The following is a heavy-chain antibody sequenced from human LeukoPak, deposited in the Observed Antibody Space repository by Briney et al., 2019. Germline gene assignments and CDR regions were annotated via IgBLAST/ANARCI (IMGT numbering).Heavy chain of an antibody. CDR1: GGSFSGYY. V-gene: IGHV4-34*01. CDR2: IYHSGNT. D-gene: IGHD3-22*01. Sequence: SETLSLTCAVYGGSFSGYYWGWIRRPPGKGLEWIGSIYHSGNTHYNPSLKSRVTMSVDTSKNQFSLKLNSVTAADTAVYYCARGLSYRDRSDYFYNWFDPWGQGTLVTVSS. CDR3: ARGLSYRDRSDYFYNWFDP. J-gene: IGHJ5*02.